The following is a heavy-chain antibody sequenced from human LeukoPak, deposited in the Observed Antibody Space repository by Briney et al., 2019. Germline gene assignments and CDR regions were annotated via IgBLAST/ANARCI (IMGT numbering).Heavy chain of an antibody. CDR2: ISAYNGYT. J-gene: IGHJ3*02. CDR1: GYTFTNYG. Sequence: GASVKVSCKASGYTFTNYGISWVRQAPGQGLEWMGWISAYNGYTNSAQKLQGRVTMTTDTSTTTAYMDLRSLRSDDTAVYYCARARTSRQELGHDAFDIWGQGTMVTVSS. V-gene: IGHV1-18*01. CDR3: ARARTSRQELGHDAFDI. D-gene: IGHD6-13*01.